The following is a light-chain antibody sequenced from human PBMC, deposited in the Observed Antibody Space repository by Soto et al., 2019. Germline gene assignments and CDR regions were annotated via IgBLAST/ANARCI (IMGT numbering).Light chain of an antibody. Sequence: EIVMTQSPATLSVSPGERATLSCRASQTVSSNLAWYQHRPGQAPRLLIYGASTRATGIPARFSGSGSGTEFTLTISSLQSEDSAVYYCQQYNNWWTFGQGTKVEIK. CDR2: GAS. CDR1: QTVSSN. V-gene: IGKV3-15*01. J-gene: IGKJ1*01. CDR3: QQYNNWWT.